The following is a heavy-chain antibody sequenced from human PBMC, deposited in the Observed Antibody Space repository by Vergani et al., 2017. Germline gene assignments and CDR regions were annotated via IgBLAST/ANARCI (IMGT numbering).Heavy chain of an antibody. CDR1: GFTFGDDA. CDR2: IGSSGPYI. CDR3: ARDCTSGGCPDNYGMDV. V-gene: IGHV3-21*06. Sequence: EVQLLESGGDLVQPGRPLRLSCTASGFTFGDDAISWFRQAPGKGLEWVAFIGSSGPYINYADSVKGRFIISRDNTNNSLFLQLRSLRAEDAAVYYCARDCTSGGCPDNYGMDVWGQGATVTVSS. D-gene: IGHD2-8*01. J-gene: IGHJ6*02.